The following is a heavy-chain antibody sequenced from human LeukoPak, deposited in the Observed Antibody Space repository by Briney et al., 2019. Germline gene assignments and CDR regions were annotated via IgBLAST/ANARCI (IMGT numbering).Heavy chain of an antibody. CDR3: AKGVDSSSWYSFDY. Sequence: PGRSLRLSCAASGFTSSNYAMSWVRQAPGKGLEWVSGISDSGGTTYYADSVKGRFTISRDNSKNTLYLQMNSLRAEDTAVYYCAKGVDSSSWYSFDYWGQGTLVTVSS. CDR2: ISDSGGTT. V-gene: IGHV3-23*01. J-gene: IGHJ4*02. CDR1: GFTSSNYA. D-gene: IGHD6-13*01.